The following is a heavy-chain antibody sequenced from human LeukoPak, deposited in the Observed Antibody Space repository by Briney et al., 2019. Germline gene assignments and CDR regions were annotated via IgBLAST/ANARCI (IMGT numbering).Heavy chain of an antibody. V-gene: IGHV1-69*08. Sequence: WLGSIIPLLDAASYAQKFEDRVTITADTSTTTVYMELSSLRSDDTAVYYCARDRRGWFDPWGQGTLVTASS. D-gene: IGHD1-14*01. CDR2: IIPLLDAA. CDR3: ARDRRGWFDP. J-gene: IGHJ5*02.